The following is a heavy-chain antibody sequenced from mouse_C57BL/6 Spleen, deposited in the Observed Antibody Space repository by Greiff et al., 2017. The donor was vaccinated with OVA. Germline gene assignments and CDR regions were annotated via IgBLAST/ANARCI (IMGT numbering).Heavy chain of an antibody. D-gene: IGHD2-4*01. V-gene: IGHV1-42*01. CDR1: GYSFTGYY. CDR2: INPSTGGT. CDR3: ASYDYDGGGYFDY. Sequence: EVNLVESGPELVKPGASVKISCKASGYSFTGYYMNWVKQSPEKSLEWIGEINPSTGGTTYNQKFKAKATLTVDKSSSTAYMQLKSLTSEDSAVYYCASYDYDGGGYFDYWGQGTTLTVSS. J-gene: IGHJ2*01.